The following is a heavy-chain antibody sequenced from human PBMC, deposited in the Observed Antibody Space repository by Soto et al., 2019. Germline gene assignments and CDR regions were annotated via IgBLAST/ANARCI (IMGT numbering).Heavy chain of an antibody. J-gene: IGHJ3*02. CDR1: GYTLTELS. V-gene: IGHV1-24*01. CDR2: FDPEDGET. D-gene: IGHD6-19*01. CDR3: ATDLIAVGAFDI. Sequence: QVQLVPSGAEVKKPWASVKVSCKVSGYTLTELSMHWVRQAPGKWREWMGGFDPEDGETIYAQKFQGRVTMTEDTSTHTAYMDLSSLRSEDTAVYYCATDLIAVGAFDILVQGIMVTVSS.